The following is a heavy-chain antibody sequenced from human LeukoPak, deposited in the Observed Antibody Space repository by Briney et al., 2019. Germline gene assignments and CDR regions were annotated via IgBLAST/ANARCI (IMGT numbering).Heavy chain of an antibody. D-gene: IGHD2-21*02. CDR2: VYPRDSDT. CDR1: GYSFSNYW. V-gene: IGHV5-51*01. CDR3: ARRYAAYCGGDCYSEGCFDY. Sequence: GESLKISCKASGYSFSNYWIGWVRQVPGKGLEWMGIVYPRDSDTRYSPSFQGQVTISVDKSISTAYLQWSSLKASDTAMYYCARRYAAYCGGDCYSEGCFDYWGQGTLVTVSS. J-gene: IGHJ4*02.